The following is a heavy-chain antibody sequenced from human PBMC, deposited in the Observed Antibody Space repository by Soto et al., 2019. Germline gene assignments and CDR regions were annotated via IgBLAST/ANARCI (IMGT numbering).Heavy chain of an antibody. V-gene: IGHV5-51*03. Sequence: EVQLVQSGAEVKKPGESLKISCKGSGYSFTSYWIGWVRQMPGKGLEWMGIIYPGDSDTRYSPSFQGQVTISADKSISTAYLQWSGLKASDTAMYYCAGRVDSRGWYSLCYFDCWGQGTLVTVSS. J-gene: IGHJ4*02. CDR2: IYPGDSDT. CDR3: AGRVDSRGWYSLCYFDC. D-gene: IGHD6-19*01. CDR1: GYSFTSYW.